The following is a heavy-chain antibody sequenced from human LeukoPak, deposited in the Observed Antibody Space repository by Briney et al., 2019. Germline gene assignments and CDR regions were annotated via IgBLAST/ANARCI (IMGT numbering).Heavy chain of an antibody. J-gene: IGHJ3*02. Sequence: ASVKVSCKASGYTFTSYGISWVRQAPGQGLEWMGWISAYNGNTNYAQKLQGRVTMTTDTSTSTAYMELRSLRSDVTAVYYCARLFYDSSGYYFGDAFDIWGQGTMVTVSS. CDR1: GYTFTSYG. V-gene: IGHV1-18*01. D-gene: IGHD3-22*01. CDR3: ARLFYDSSGYYFGDAFDI. CDR2: ISAYNGNT.